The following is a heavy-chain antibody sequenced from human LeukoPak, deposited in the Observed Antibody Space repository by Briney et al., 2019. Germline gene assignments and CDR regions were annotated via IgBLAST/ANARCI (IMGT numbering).Heavy chain of an antibody. CDR3: ARERGGNLMWYFES. Sequence: QPGGSLRLSCTASGFTFSTYNMNWVRQAPGKGLEWISYISNSSTTIYYADSVRGRFTISRDNAKNSLYLQMNSLRAEDTAVYYCARERGGNLMWYFESWGQGNLVTVSS. V-gene: IGHV3-48*04. J-gene: IGHJ4*02. CDR2: ISNSSTTI. D-gene: IGHD4-23*01. CDR1: GFTFSTYN.